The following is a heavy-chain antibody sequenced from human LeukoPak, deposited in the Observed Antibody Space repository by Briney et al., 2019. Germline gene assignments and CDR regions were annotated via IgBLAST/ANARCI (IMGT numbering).Heavy chain of an antibody. CDR2: IYHSGST. CDR1: GYSISSGYY. CDR3: ARGYCSSTSCIRVGAFDI. D-gene: IGHD2-2*01. Sequence: SETLSLTCTVSGYSISSGYYWGWIRQPPGKGLEWIGSIYHSGSTYYNPSLKSRVTISVDTSKNQFSLKLSSVTAADTSVYYCARGYCSSTSCIRVGAFDIWGQGTVVTVSS. J-gene: IGHJ3*02. V-gene: IGHV4-38-2*02.